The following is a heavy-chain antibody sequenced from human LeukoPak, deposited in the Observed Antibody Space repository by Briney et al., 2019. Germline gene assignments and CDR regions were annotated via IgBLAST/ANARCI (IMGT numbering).Heavy chain of an antibody. D-gene: IGHD6-19*01. CDR2: IYYSGST. CDR1: GGSISSSSYY. Sequence: PSETLSLTCTVSGGSISSSSYYWGGTRQPPGRGLEWIGSIYYSGSTYDNPSLKSRVTISVDTSKNQFSLKLSSVTAADTAVYYCARGSIAVAGTYVDYWGQGTLVTVSS. J-gene: IGHJ4*02. CDR3: ARGSIAVAGTYVDY. V-gene: IGHV4-39*07.